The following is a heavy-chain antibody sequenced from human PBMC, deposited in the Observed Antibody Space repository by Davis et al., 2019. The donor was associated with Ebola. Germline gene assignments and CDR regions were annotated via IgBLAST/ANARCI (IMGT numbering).Heavy chain of an antibody. CDR1: GGSFSGYY. CDR3: ARDRGMVRGVGFDY. D-gene: IGHD3-10*01. J-gene: IGHJ4*02. V-gene: IGHV4-34*01. CDR2: INHSGST. Sequence: SETLSLTCAVYGGSFSGYYWSWIRQPPGKGLEWIGEINHSGSTNYNPSLKSRVTISVDKSKNQFSLKLSSVTAADTAVYYCARDRGMVRGVGFDYWGQGTLVTVSS.